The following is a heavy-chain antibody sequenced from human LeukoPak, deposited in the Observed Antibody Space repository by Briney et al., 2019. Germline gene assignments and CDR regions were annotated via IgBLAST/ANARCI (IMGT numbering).Heavy chain of an antibody. CDR3: AKGDSSGSTVAFDY. CDR1: GFTFSSYA. Sequence: PGGSLRLSCAASGFTFSSYAMSWVRQAPGKGLEWVSAISGSGGSTYYADSVKDRFTISRDNSKNTLYLQMNSLRAEDTAVYYCAKGDSSGSTVAFDYWGQGTLVTVSS. CDR2: ISGSGGST. V-gene: IGHV3-23*01. D-gene: IGHD6-19*01. J-gene: IGHJ4*02.